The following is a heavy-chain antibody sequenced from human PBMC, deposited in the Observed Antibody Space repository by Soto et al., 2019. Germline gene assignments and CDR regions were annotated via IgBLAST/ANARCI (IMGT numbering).Heavy chain of an antibody. J-gene: IGHJ6*02. CDR2: INPNSGGT. CDR3: ARSLLDEYSSSWRSAYYGMDV. CDR1: GFTFSAYY. Sequence: WASVKVSCKASGFTFSAYYIYWVRQAPGQGLEWIGWINPNSGGTNNAQKFQGRVTMTRDTSTSTVYMELSALIPDDTAVYYCARSLLDEYSSSWRSAYYGMDVWGQGTTVTVSS. D-gene: IGHD6-13*01. V-gene: IGHV1-2*02.